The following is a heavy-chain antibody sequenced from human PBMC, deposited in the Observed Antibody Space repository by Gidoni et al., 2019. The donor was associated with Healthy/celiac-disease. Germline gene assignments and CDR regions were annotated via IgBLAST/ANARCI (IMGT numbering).Heavy chain of an antibody. CDR2: ISSSSSYI. D-gene: IGHD2-8*02. J-gene: IGHJ3*02. Sequence: EVQLVESGGGLVKPGGSLRLSCAASGFTFSSYSMNWVRQAPGKGLEWVSSISSSSSYIYYAVSVKGRFTISGDNAKNSLYLQMNSLRAEDTAVYYCARVRTGGVYNAFDIWGQGTMVTVSS. CDR3: ARVRTGGVYNAFDI. V-gene: IGHV3-21*01. CDR1: GFTFSSYS.